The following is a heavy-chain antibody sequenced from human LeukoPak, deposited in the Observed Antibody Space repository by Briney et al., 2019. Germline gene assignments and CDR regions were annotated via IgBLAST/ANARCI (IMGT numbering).Heavy chain of an antibody. CDR3: ARVPFLGRWLQD. J-gene: IGHJ4*02. CDR2: INPNSGGT. D-gene: IGHD5-24*01. Sequence: GASVKVSCKASGYTFTGYYMHWVRQAPGQGLEWMGRINPNSGGTNYAQKFQGRVTMTRDTSISTAYMELSRLRSDDTAVYYCARVPFLGRWLQDWGQGTLVTVSS. CDR1: GYTFTGYY. V-gene: IGHV1-2*06.